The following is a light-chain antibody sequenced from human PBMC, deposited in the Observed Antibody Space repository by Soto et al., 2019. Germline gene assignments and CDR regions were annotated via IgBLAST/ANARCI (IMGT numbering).Light chain of an antibody. CDR2: GAS. V-gene: IGKV3-20*01. CDR1: QSVSSSY. CDR3: QQYGSSPLYT. Sequence: EIVLTQSPGTLSLSPGERATLSCSASQSVSSSYLAWYQQKPGQAPRLFIYGASSRATGIPDRFSGSGSGTDFTLTISRLEPEDFAVYYCQQYGSSPLYTFGQGTKLEIK. J-gene: IGKJ2*01.